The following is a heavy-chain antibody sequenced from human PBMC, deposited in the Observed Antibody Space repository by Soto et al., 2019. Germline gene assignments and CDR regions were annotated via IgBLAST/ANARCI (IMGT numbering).Heavy chain of an antibody. D-gene: IGHD6-19*01. V-gene: IGHV3-23*01. CDR2: ISGSGGST. CDR3: AKDWALYSSGWYFFDY. CDR1: GFTFSSYA. Sequence: SGGSLRLSCAASGFTFSSYAMSWVRQAPGKGLEWVSAISGSGGSTYYADSVKGRFTISRDNSKNTLYLQMNSLRAEDTAVYYCAKDWALYSSGWYFFDYWGQGTLVTVSS. J-gene: IGHJ4*02.